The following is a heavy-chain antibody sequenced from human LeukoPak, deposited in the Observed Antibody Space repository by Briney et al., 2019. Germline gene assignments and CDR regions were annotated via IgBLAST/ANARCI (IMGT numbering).Heavy chain of an antibody. CDR2: INHSGST. V-gene: IGHV4-34*01. CDR3: ARQSDGRGYYFDY. CDR1: GGSFSGYY. Sequence: SETLSLTCAVYGGSFSGYYWSWIRQPPGKGLEWIGEINHSGSTNYNPSLKSRVTISVDTSKNQFSLKLSSVAAADTAVYYCARQSDGRGYYFDYWGRGTLVTVSS. J-gene: IGHJ4*02. D-gene: IGHD3-22*01.